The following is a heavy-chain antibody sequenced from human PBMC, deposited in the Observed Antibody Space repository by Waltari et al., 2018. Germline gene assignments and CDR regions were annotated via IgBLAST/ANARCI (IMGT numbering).Heavy chain of an antibody. Sequence: QLRLQESGPGLVKPSGTLSLTCGVFGDSVSSSYWGSWVRQPPGKGLEWIGQVHGSGRSNSNPSFASRVTVSLDTSKNEISLRLSSATASDTAVYYCARDRGRGLYLDSWGPGTQVTVS. CDR3: ARDRGRGLYLDS. CDR2: VHGSGRS. D-gene: IGHD2-15*01. J-gene: IGHJ4*02. CDR1: GDSVSSSYW. V-gene: IGHV4-4*02.